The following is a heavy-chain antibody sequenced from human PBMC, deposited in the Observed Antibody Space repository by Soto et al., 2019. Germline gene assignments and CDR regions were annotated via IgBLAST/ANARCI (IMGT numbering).Heavy chain of an antibody. Sequence: PGGSLRLSCAASGFTFGNYWMSWVRQAPGKGLEWIGEIYRTGSTNYNPSLKSRVTISLDKSENQFSLKVTSLTAADTAVYYCASRDPGTSVDYWGQGTLVTVSS. J-gene: IGHJ4*02. CDR2: IYRTGST. V-gene: IGHV4-4*02. D-gene: IGHD1-7*01. CDR3: ASRDPGTSVDY. CDR1: GFTFGNYW.